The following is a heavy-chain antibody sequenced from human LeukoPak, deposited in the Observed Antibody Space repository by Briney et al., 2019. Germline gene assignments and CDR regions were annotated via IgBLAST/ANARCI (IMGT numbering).Heavy chain of an antibody. J-gene: IGHJ6*03. CDR2: INHSGST. CDR3: ARGGKDYYGSGSGYYYYYMDV. D-gene: IGHD3-10*01. CDR1: SGSFSGYY. V-gene: IGHV4-34*01. Sequence: SETLSLTCAVYSGSFSGYYWSWIRQPPGKGLEWIGEINHSGSTNYNPSLKSRVTISVDTSKNQFSLKLSSVTAADTAVYYCARGGKDYYGSGSGYYYYYMDVWGKGTTVTVSS.